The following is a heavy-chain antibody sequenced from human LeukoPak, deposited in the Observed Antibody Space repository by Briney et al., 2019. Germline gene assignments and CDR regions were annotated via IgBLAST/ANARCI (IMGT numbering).Heavy chain of an antibody. Sequence: SETLSLTCTVSGGSISSGGYYWSWIRQHPGKGLGWNGYIYYSGSTYYNPSLKSRVTISVDTSKNQFSLKLSSVTAADTAVYYCARQYDYYDSSGYRFDPWGQGTLVTVSS. J-gene: IGHJ5*02. CDR1: GGSISSGGYY. CDR3: ARQYDYYDSSGYRFDP. D-gene: IGHD3-22*01. V-gene: IGHV4-31*03. CDR2: IYYSGST.